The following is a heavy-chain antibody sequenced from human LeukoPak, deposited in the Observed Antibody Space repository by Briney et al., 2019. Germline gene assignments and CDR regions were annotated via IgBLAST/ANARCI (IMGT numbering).Heavy chain of an antibody. CDR2: INPNSGGT. CDR3: AREGRDYYDSSGHHDY. V-gene: IGHV1-2*02. D-gene: IGHD3-22*01. J-gene: IGHJ4*02. Sequence: ASVKVSCKASGYTFTGYYMHWVRQAPGQGLEWMGWINPNSGGTNYAQKLQGRVTMTTDTSTSTAYMELRSLRSDDTAVYYCAREGRDYYDSSGHHDYWGQGTLVTVSS. CDR1: GYTFTGYY.